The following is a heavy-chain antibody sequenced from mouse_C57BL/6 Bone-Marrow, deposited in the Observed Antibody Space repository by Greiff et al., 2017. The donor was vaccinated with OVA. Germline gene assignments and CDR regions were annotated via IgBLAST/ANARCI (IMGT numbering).Heavy chain of an antibody. J-gene: IGHJ4*01. D-gene: IGHD1-1*01. CDR3: ARTGGYYYGSSLYYYAMDY. V-gene: IGHV1-55*01. CDR1: GYTFTSYW. CDR2: IYPGSGST. Sequence: VQLQQPGAELVKPGASVKMSCKASGYTFTSYWITWVKQRPGQGLEWIGDIYPGSGSTNYNEKFKSKATLTVDTSSSTAYMQLSSLTSEDSAVYYCARTGGYYYGSSLYYYAMDYWGQGTSVTVSS.